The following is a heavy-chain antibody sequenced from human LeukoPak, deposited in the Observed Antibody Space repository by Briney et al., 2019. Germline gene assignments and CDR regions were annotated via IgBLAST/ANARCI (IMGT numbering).Heavy chain of an antibody. J-gene: IGHJ4*02. D-gene: IGHD3-10*01. CDR1: GFSFSSYA. Sequence: GGPLRLSCAASGFSFSSYAMNWVRQAPGKGLQWVSTISGMGASTWYADSVKGRFTISRDNSKNTLYLQMNSLRAEDTAVYYCAKDDPPSYSNYGSGFDHWGQGTLVTVSS. CDR3: AKDDPPSYSNYGSGFDH. CDR2: ISGMGAST. V-gene: IGHV3-23*01.